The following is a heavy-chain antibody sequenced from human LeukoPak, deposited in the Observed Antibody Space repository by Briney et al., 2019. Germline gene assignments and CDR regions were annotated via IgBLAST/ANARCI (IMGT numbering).Heavy chain of an antibody. CDR2: INHSGST. CDR1: GGSFSGYY. V-gene: IGHV4-34*01. CDR3: ARGWGCSGGSCPRWRAFDI. Sequence: NPSETLSLTCAVYGGSFSGYYWSWIRQPPGKGLEWIGEINHSGSTNYNPSLKSRVTISVDTSKNQFSLKLSSVTAADTAVYYCARGWGCSGGSCPRWRAFDIWGQGTMVTVSS. J-gene: IGHJ3*02. D-gene: IGHD2-15*01.